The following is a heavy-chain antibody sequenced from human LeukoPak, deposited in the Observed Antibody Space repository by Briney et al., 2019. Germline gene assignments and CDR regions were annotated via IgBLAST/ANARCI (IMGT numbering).Heavy chain of an antibody. CDR1: GGTFSSYA. CDR3: ASIGDFWSGYYRDYGMDV. D-gene: IGHD3-3*01. V-gene: IGHV1-69*13. Sequence: SVKVCCKASGGTFSSYAISWVRQAPGQGLEWMGGIIPIFGTANYAQKFQGRVTITADESTSTAYMELSSLRPEDTAVYYCASIGDFWSGYYRDYGMDVWAKGPRSPSP. CDR2: IIPIFGTA. J-gene: IGHJ6*02.